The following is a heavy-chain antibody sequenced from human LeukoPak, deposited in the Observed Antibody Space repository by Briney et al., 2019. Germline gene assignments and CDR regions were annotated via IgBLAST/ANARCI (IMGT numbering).Heavy chain of an antibody. J-gene: IGHJ3*02. Sequence: GRSLRLFCAASGFTVSSNYMSWVRQAPGKGLEWVSIIYSGGSTFYADSVKGRFTISRDNSKNTLYLQMNSLRAEDTAVYYCARGGSYLSAFDIWGQGTMVTVSS. D-gene: IGHD1-26*01. CDR1: GFTVSSNY. V-gene: IGHV3-53*01. CDR2: IYSGGST. CDR3: ARGGSYLSAFDI.